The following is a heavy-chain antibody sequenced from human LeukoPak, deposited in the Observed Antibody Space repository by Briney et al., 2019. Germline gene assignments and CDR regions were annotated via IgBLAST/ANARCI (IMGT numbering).Heavy chain of an antibody. Sequence: GESLKTSCKGSGYSFSSYWIGWVRQMPGKGLEWMGIIYPGDSDTRYSPSFQGQVTISADKSISTAYLQWSSLKASDTAMYYCATTTHSAGDNNDAFDIWGQGTMVTVSS. V-gene: IGHV5-51*01. D-gene: IGHD6-13*01. J-gene: IGHJ3*02. CDR3: ATTTHSAGDNNDAFDI. CDR2: IYPGDSDT. CDR1: GYSFSSYW.